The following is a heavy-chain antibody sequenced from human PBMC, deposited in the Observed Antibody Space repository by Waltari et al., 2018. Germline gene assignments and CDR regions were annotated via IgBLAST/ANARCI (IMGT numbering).Heavy chain of an antibody. V-gene: IGHV4-39*01. D-gene: IGHD5-12*01. CDR2: VYYSGTT. J-gene: IGHJ4*02. CDR1: GDSISSSNYY. CDR3: ARSSAGMPRWLGDY. Sequence: QLQLQESGPGLVKPSETLSLSCSVSGDSISSSNYYWGWIRQPPGKGLEWIASVYYSGTTYDNPTLKSGATLSADTSRNQFYLRLTSVTATDTAVYYCARSSAGMPRWLGDYWGQGILVTGSS.